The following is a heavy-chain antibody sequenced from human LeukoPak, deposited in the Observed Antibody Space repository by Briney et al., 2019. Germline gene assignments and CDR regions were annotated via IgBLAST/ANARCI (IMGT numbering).Heavy chain of an antibody. CDR1: GITLSNYA. D-gene: IGHD6-19*01. V-gene: IGHV3-23*01. J-gene: IGHJ4*02. CDR3: AKGAMAGMGDYFDF. CDR2: IGGRDSGT. Sequence: GGSLRLSCAASGITLSNYAMNWVRQAPGKRLEWVAVIGGRDSGTLYADSVKGRFTISRDNSKNTVFLQMNSLRVDDRAVYYCAKGAMAGMGDYFDFWGQGSLVAVSS.